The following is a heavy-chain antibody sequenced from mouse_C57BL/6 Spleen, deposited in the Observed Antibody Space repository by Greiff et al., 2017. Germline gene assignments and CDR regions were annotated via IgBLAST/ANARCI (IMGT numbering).Heavy chain of an antibody. CDR1: GFTFSSYA. CDR3: TRDMPIYDGSPSWFAY. V-gene: IGHV5-9-1*02. J-gene: IGHJ3*01. D-gene: IGHD2-3*01. CDR2: ISSGGDYI. Sequence: EVQLVESGAGLVKPGGSLKLSCAASGFTFSSYAMSWVRQTPEKRLEWVAYISSGGDYIYYADPVKGRFTISRDNARNTLYLQLSSLESEDTAMYYCTRDMPIYDGSPSWFAYWGQGTLVTVSA.